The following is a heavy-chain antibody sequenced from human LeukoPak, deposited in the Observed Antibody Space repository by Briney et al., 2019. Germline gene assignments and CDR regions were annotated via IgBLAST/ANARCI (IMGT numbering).Heavy chain of an antibody. V-gene: IGHV1-24*01. J-gene: IGHJ4*02. CDR2: FDPEDGET. Sequence: ASVKVSCKVSGYTLTELSMHWVRQAPGKGLEWMGGFDPEDGETIYAQKFQGRVTMSEDTSTDTAYMELSSLRSEDTAVYYCATTGKWELLRYFDYWGQGTLVTVSS. CDR1: GYTLTELS. CDR3: ATTGKWELLRYFDY. D-gene: IGHD1-26*01.